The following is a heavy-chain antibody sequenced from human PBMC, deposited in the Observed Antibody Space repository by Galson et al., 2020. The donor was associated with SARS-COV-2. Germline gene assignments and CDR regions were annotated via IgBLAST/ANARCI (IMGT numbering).Heavy chain of an antibody. J-gene: IGHJ4*02. Sequence: SKTLSLTCAVSGSSISSSSSYWGWIRQPPGKGLEWIGNIYYSGSTYYSPSLKSRVTISVDTSKNKSSLERNSVTAADTAVYYCARRSIAAVGCRSFDYCGQGTPVTVSS. V-gene: IGHV4-39*01. CDR1: GSSISSSSSY. CDR2: IYYSGST. CDR3: ARRSIAAVGCRSFDY. D-gene: IGHD6-13*01.